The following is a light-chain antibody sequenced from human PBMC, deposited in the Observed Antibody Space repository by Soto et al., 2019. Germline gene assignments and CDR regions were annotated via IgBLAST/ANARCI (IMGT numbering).Light chain of an antibody. Sequence: QSALTQPASVSGSPGQSITISCTGNSSDVGGYNYVSWYQQHPVKATKLMIYDVTNRPSGVSDRFSGSKSGNTASLTISGLQAEDEADYYCSSYTSSSTPYVFGTGTKVTVL. J-gene: IGLJ1*01. V-gene: IGLV2-14*01. CDR3: SSYTSSSTPYV. CDR1: SSDVGGYNY. CDR2: DVT.